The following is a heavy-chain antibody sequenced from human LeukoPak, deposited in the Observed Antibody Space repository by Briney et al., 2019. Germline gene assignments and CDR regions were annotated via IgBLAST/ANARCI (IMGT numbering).Heavy chain of an antibody. Sequence: PGGSLRLSCAASGFTFSSYIMNWVRQAPGKGLEWVSYISGSGSTIYYADSVKGRFSISRDNAKNSLYLQMNSLRAEDTAVYYCARVPGYDETLPGKVWGQGTLVTVSS. CDR3: ARVPGYDETLPGKV. J-gene: IGHJ4*02. D-gene: IGHD2-15*01. CDR1: GFTFSSYI. CDR2: ISGSGSTI. V-gene: IGHV3-48*04.